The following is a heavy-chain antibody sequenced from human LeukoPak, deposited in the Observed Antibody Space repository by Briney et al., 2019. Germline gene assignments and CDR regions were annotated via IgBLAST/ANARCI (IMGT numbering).Heavy chain of an antibody. J-gene: IGHJ4*02. Sequence: ASVTVSCTASGGTFSSYAISWVRQAPGQGLEWMGGIIPIFGTANYAQKFQGRVTITADESTSTAYMELSSLRSEDTAVYYCAASTYYDILTGYYNDCWGQGTLVTVSS. CDR1: GGTFSSYA. V-gene: IGHV1-69*13. CDR2: IIPIFGTA. CDR3: AASTYYDILTGYYNDC. D-gene: IGHD3-9*01.